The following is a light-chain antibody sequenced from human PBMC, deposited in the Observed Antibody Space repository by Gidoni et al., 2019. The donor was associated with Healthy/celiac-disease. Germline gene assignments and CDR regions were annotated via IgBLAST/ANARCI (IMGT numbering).Light chain of an antibody. CDR1: QSISSY. CDR3: QQNYSNPLT. CDR2: AAS. V-gene: IGKV1-39*01. J-gene: IGKJ1*01. Sequence: SHMHLSPSSLSASVGDRVTITCRASQSISSYLNWYQQKPGKAPKLLIYAASSLQSGVPSRFSGSGSGTDFTLTISSLQPEDFATYYCQQNYSNPLTFGQGTKVEIK.